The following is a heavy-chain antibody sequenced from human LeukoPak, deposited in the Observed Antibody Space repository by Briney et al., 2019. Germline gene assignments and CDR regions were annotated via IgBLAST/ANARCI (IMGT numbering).Heavy chain of an antibody. D-gene: IGHD3-22*01. CDR1: GFTFSDHY. CDR2: IRNKANSYTT. V-gene: IGHV3-72*01. CDR3: AKSEMIVVVITPYFDY. Sequence: PGGSLRLSCAASGFTFSDHYMDWVRQAPGKGLEWVGRIRNKANSYTTEYAASVKARFTISRDDSKNSVSLQMNSLRAEDTAVYYCAKSEMIVVVITPYFDYWGQGTLVTVSS. J-gene: IGHJ4*02.